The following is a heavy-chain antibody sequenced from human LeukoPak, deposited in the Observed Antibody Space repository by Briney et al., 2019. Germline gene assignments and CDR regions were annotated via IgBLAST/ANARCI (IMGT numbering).Heavy chain of an antibody. J-gene: IGHJ3*02. CDR2: ISSSSSYI. D-gene: IGHD3-3*01. CDR3: ARVIPDFDAFDI. CDR1: GFTFSSYS. Sequence: PGGSLRLSCAASGFTFSSYSMNWVRQAPGKGLEWVSSISSSSSYIYYADSVKGRFTISRDNAKNSLYLQMNSLRAEDTAVYYCARVIPDFDAFDIWGQGTMVTVSS. V-gene: IGHV3-21*01.